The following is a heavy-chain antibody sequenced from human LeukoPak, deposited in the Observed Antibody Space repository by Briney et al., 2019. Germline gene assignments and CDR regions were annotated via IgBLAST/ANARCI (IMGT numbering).Heavy chain of an antibody. Sequence: GGSLRLSCAASGFTFTTYAMSWVRQAPGKGLEWVSSVSGSGSHTYYADSVKGRFTISRDNSKNTLDLQMHSLRAEDTALYYCVTEVLGGNYGDYAVDYWGQGTLVTVSS. CDR3: VTEVLGGNYGDYAVDY. V-gene: IGHV3-23*01. J-gene: IGHJ4*02. CDR2: VSGSGSHT. CDR1: GFTFTTYA. D-gene: IGHD4-17*01.